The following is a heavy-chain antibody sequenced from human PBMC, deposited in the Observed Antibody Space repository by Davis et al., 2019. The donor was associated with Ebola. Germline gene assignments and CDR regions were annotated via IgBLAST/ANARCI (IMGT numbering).Heavy chain of an antibody. CDR2: IIPLFGTP. V-gene: IGHV1-69*13. CDR1: GYTFTNYY. D-gene: IGHD1-26*01. Sequence: SVKVSCKASGYTFTNYYMHWVRQAPGQGLEWVGGIIPLFGTPNYAQKFRGRVTITADESTSTAYMELSSLRSEDTAVYYCASIALVGATREFDYWGQGTLVTVSS. CDR3: ASIALVGATREFDY. J-gene: IGHJ4*02.